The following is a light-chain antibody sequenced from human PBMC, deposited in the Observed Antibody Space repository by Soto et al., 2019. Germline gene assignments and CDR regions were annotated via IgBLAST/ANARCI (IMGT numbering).Light chain of an antibody. CDR2: EVS. J-gene: IGLJ1*01. V-gene: IGLV2-14*01. Sequence: QSALTQPASVSGFPGQSITISRTGTSSDVGGYNYVSWYQQHPGKAPKLMIYEVSNRPSGVSNRFSGSKSGNTASLTISGLQAEDEADYYCNSYTSSSTLDVFGTGTKLTVL. CDR3: NSYTSSSTLDV. CDR1: SSDVGGYNY.